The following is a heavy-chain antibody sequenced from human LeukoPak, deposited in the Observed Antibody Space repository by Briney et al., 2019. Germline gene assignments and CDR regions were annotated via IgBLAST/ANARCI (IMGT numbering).Heavy chain of an antibody. CDR3: TRSNCSSTSCYDIDY. V-gene: IGHV3-49*04. CDR2: IRSKAYGGIT. Sequence: GGSLRLSCAASGFTFSSYSMNWVRQAPGKGLEWVGFIRSKAYGGITEYAASVKGRFTISRGDSKSIAYLQMNSLKTEDTAVYYCTRSNCSSTSCYDIDYWGQGTLVTVSS. J-gene: IGHJ4*02. CDR1: GFTFSSYS. D-gene: IGHD2-2*01.